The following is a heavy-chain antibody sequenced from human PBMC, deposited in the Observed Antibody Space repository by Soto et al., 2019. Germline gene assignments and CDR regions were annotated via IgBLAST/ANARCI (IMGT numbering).Heavy chain of an antibody. CDR3: ARDRLDLRNYYYGMDV. D-gene: IGHD4-17*01. Sequence: SLRLSCAASGFTFSSYAMHWVRQAPGKGLEWVAVISYDGSNKYYADSVKGRFTISRDNSKNTLYLQMNSLRAEDTAVYYCARDRLDLRNYYYGMDVWGQGTTVTVSS. CDR1: GFTFSSYA. CDR2: ISYDGSNK. V-gene: IGHV3-30-3*01. J-gene: IGHJ6*02.